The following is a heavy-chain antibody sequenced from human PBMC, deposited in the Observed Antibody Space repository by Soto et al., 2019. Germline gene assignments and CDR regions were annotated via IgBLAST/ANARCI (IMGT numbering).Heavy chain of an antibody. CDR2: IYYSGST. J-gene: IGHJ5*02. D-gene: IGHD2-15*01. CDR3: ARDLSGAEGHRFDP. CDR1: GGSVSSGSYY. V-gene: IGHV4-61*01. Sequence: SETLSLTCTVSGGSVSSGSYYWSWIRQPPGKGLEWIGYIYYSGSTNYNPSLKSRVTISVDTSKNPFSLKLSSVTAADTAVYYCARDLSGAEGHRFDPWGQGTLVTVSS.